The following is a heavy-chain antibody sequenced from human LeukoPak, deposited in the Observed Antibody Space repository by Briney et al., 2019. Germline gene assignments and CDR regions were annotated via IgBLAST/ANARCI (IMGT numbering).Heavy chain of an antibody. CDR2: IIPILGIA. J-gene: IGHJ2*01. D-gene: IGHD3-22*01. CDR1: GGTFSSYT. CDR3: ARDPGDSSGYYLNWYFDL. Sequence: GASVKVSCKASGGTFSSYTISWVRQAPGQGLEWMGRIIPILGIANYAQKFQGRVTITADKSTSTAYMELSSLRSEDTAVYYCARDPGDSSGYYLNWYFDLWGRGTLVIVSS. V-gene: IGHV1-69*04.